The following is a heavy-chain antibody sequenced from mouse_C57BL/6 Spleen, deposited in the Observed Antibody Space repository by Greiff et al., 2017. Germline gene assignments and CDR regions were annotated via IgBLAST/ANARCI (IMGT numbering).Heavy chain of an antibody. D-gene: IGHD1-1*01. CDR1: GFTFSDYG. Sequence: EVMLVESGGGLVKPGGSLKLSCAASGFTFSDYGMHWVRQAPEKGLEWVAYISSGSSTIYYADTVKGRFTISSDNAKNTLFLQMTSLRSEDTAMYYCARGYYYGSSPWFAYWGQGTLVTVSA. CDR3: ARGYYYGSSPWFAY. CDR2: ISSGSSTI. J-gene: IGHJ3*01. V-gene: IGHV5-17*01.